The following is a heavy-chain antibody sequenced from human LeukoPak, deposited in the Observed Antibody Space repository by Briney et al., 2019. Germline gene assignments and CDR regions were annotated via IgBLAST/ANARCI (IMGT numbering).Heavy chain of an antibody. CDR1: GGSFSSYS. Sequence: ASVKVSCKASGGSFSSYSISWVRQTPGQGLEWMGRIIPFFGTANYAQKFQGRVTITTDESTSAAYTELSSLRSEDTAVYYCARFVAAACYFDFWGQGTLVTVSS. CDR3: ARFVAAACYFDF. D-gene: IGHD6-13*01. J-gene: IGHJ4*02. CDR2: IIPFFGTA. V-gene: IGHV1-69*05.